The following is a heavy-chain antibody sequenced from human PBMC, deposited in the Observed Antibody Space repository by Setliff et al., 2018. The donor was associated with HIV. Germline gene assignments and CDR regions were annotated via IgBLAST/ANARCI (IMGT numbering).Heavy chain of an antibody. Sequence: ASVKVSCKASGYTFTSHGISWVRQAPGQGLEWMGWISAYNGNTNYAQKLQGRVTITRDTSASTAYMELSSLRSEDTAVYYCARARFLEWLPDYWGQGTLVTSPQ. V-gene: IGHV1-18*01. J-gene: IGHJ4*02. D-gene: IGHD3-3*01. CDR2: ISAYNGNT. CDR1: GYTFTSHG. CDR3: ARARFLEWLPDY.